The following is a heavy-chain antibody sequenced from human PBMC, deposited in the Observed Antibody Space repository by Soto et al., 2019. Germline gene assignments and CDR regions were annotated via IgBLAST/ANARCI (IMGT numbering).Heavy chain of an antibody. V-gene: IGHV5-51*01. Sequence: GDSLKISCKGSGYSFTSYWIGWVRQMPGKGLEWMGIIYPGDSDTRYSPSFQGQVTISADKSISTAYLQWSSLKASDTAMYYCARREYSSSENYYGMDVWGQGTTVTVSS. CDR3: ARREYSSSENYYGMDV. J-gene: IGHJ6*02. D-gene: IGHD6-6*01. CDR2: IYPGDSDT. CDR1: GYSFTSYW.